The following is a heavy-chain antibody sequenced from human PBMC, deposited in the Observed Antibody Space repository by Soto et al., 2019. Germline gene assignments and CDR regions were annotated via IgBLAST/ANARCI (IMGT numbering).Heavy chain of an antibody. CDR2: ISYDGSNK. D-gene: IGHD6-19*01. V-gene: IGHV3-30*18. Sequence: GGSLRLSCAASGFTFISYGMHWVRQAPGKGLEWVAVISYDGSNKYYADSVKGRFTISRDNSKNTLYLQMNSLRAEDTAVYYCVKDDKGSGWGPLSYYYGMDVWGQGTTVTVSS. CDR3: VKDDKGSGWGPLSYYYGMDV. J-gene: IGHJ6*02. CDR1: GFTFISYG.